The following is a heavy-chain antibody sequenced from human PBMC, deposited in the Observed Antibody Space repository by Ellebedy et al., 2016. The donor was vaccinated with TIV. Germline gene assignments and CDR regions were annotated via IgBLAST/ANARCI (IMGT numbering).Heavy chain of an antibody. CDR2: IIPIFGTA. V-gene: IGHV1-69*13. Sequence: SVKVSXXASGGTFSSYAISWVRQAPGQGLEWMGGIIPIFGTANYAQKFQGRVTITADESTSTAYMELSSLRSEDTAVYYCARGYDLPLDPWGQGTLVTVSS. CDR1: GGTFSSYA. D-gene: IGHD3-3*01. CDR3: ARGYDLPLDP. J-gene: IGHJ5*02.